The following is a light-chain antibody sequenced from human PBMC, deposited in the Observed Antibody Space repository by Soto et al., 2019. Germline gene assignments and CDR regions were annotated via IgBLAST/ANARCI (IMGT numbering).Light chain of an antibody. CDR1: SSDVGGYNY. Sequence: QSALTQPASVSGSPGQSITISCTGTSSDVGGYNYVSWYQQHPGKAPKLRIYEVSNRPSGVSNRFSGSKSGNTASLTISGLHAEDEADYYCRSYTSSSTLDWVFGGGTKVTVL. CDR3: RSYTSSSTLDWV. J-gene: IGLJ3*02. V-gene: IGLV2-14*01. CDR2: EVS.